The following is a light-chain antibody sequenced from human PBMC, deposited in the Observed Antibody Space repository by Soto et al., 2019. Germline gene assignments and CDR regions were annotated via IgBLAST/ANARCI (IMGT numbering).Light chain of an antibody. J-gene: IGKJ3*01. Sequence: AIQLTQSPSSLSASVGDRVTITCRASQGISSALAWYQQKPGKAPKLLIYDASSLESGVPSRFSGSGSGTDFTLTTSSLQPEDFATYYCQQFNSYPEGFTFGPGTKVDIK. CDR2: DAS. CDR3: QQFNSYPEGFT. CDR1: QGISSA. V-gene: IGKV1-13*02.